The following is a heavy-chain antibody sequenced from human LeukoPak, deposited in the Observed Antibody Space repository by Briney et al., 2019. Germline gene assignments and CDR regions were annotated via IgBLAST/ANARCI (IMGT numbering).Heavy chain of an antibody. CDR3: ARVGDIVGADYYFDY. CDR2: ISSSSSYT. V-gene: IGHV3-11*05. J-gene: IGHJ4*02. Sequence: PGGSLRLSCAASGFTFSDYYMSWIRQAPGKGLEWVSHISSSSSYTNYADSVKGRFTISRDNAKNSLYLQMNSLRAEDTAVYYCARVGDIVGADYYFDYWDQGTLVTVSS. CDR1: GFTFSDYY. D-gene: IGHD1-26*01.